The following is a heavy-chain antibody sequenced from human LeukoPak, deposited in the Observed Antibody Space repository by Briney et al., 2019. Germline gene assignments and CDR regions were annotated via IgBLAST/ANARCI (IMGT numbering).Heavy chain of an antibody. V-gene: IGHV4-34*01. CDR1: GGSFSGYY. D-gene: IGHD3-9*01. J-gene: IGHJ4*02. CDR2: INHSGST. CDR3: ARRLRYLGPDY. Sequence: PSETLSLTCAVYGGSFSGYYWSWIRQPPGKGLEWIGEINHSGSTNYNPSLKSRVTISVDTSKNQFSLKLSSVTAADTAVYYCARRLRYLGPDYWGQGTLVTVSS.